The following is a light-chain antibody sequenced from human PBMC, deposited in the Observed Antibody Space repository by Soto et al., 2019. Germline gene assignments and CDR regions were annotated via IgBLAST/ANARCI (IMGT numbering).Light chain of an antibody. Sequence: QSVLTQPASVSGPPGQSITISCTGTSRDVGGYTHVSWYQQHPGKAPKLLIYEVFNRPSGISNRFSASKSGNTASLTISGLQAEDEADYYCSSYTTSTTWVFGGGTKVTVL. J-gene: IGLJ3*02. V-gene: IGLV2-14*01. CDR2: EVF. CDR3: SSYTTSTTWV. CDR1: SRDVGGYTH.